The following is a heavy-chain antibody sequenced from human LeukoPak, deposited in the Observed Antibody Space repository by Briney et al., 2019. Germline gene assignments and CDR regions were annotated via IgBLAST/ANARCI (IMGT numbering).Heavy chain of an antibody. CDR1: GYTFTGYY. J-gene: IGHJ4*02. CDR3: ARGYYDSSGYLCY. V-gene: IGHV1-2*02. Sequence: ASVKVSCKASGYTFTGYYMHLVRQAPGQGLEWMGWINPNSGGTNYAQKFQGRVTMTRDTSISTAYMELSRLRSDDTAVYYCARGYYDSSGYLCYWGQGTLVTVSS. D-gene: IGHD3-22*01. CDR2: INPNSGGT.